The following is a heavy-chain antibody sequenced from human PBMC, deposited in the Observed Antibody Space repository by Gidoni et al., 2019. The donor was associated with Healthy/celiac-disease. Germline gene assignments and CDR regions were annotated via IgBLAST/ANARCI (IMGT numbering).Heavy chain of an antibody. CDR3: ARDVDVDWGSSENWFDP. Sequence: QVQLVQSGAEVKKPGASVKVSCKASGYTFTSYGISWVRQAPGQGLEWMGWISAYKCNTNYAQKLQGRVTMTTDTSTSTAYMELRSLRSDDTAVYYCARDVDVDWGSSENWFDPWGQGTLVTVSS. J-gene: IGHJ5*02. CDR1: GYTFTSYG. CDR2: ISAYKCNT. V-gene: IGHV1-18*01. D-gene: IGHD6-6*01.